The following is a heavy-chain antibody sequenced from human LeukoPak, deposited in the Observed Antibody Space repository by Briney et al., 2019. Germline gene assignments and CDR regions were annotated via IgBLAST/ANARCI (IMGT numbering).Heavy chain of an antibody. Sequence: GGSLRLSCVVSGLTVSSNYMSWVRQAPGKGLEWVSVIYSGGTTNYADSVKGRFIVYRDNPKNTLYLQMNSLRAEDTAVYYCASKLTTGYWGQGTLVTVSS. J-gene: IGHJ4*02. CDR1: GLTVSSNY. CDR2: IYSGGTT. D-gene: IGHD4-17*01. V-gene: IGHV3-66*01. CDR3: ASKLTTGY.